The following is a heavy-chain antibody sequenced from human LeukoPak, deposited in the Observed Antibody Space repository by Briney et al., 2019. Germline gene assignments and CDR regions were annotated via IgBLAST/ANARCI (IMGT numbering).Heavy chain of an antibody. V-gene: IGHV3-7*01. CDR1: GFTFSSYW. D-gene: IGHD7-27*01. J-gene: IGHJ4*02. Sequence: GGSLRLSYVAAGFTFSSYWMTWVRQAPGKGLEWVANIKTDGSQIYDVDSVKGRFTISRDNAKNSLYLQMNSLRAEDTAVYYCARDLNWETYWGQGTLVSVSS. CDR3: ARDLNWETY. CDR2: IKTDGSQI.